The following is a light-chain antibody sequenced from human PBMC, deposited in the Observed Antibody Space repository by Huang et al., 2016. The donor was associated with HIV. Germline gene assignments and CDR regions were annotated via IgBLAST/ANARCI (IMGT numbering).Light chain of an antibody. Sequence: EIVMTQSPATLSVSPGERATLSCGASQSVSSNLAWFQQKPGQAPRLLIYGASTRATGIPARFSGSGSGTEFTLTISGLQSEDFAVYYCQHYNNWPPFTFGPGTKVNIK. J-gene: IGKJ3*01. CDR3: QHYNNWPPFT. V-gene: IGKV3-15*01. CDR2: GAS. CDR1: QSVSSN.